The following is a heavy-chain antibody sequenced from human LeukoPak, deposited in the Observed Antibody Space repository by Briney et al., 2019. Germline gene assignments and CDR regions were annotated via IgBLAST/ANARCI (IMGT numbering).Heavy chain of an antibody. V-gene: IGHV3-23*01. CDR1: GFTFSNYA. J-gene: IGHJ4*02. CDR3: AKANGYFDY. D-gene: IGHD2-8*01. CDR2: IGASGAST. Sequence: GGSLRLSCAASGFTFSNYAMGWVRQAPGKGLEWVSVIGASGASTFYADSVKGRFTISRDNSKNTLSLQMNSLRAEDTALYYCAKANGYFDYWGQGTLVTVFS.